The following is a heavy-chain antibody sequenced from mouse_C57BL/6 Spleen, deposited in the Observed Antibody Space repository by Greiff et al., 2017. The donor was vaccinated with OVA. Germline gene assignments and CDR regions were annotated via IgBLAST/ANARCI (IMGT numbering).Heavy chain of an antibody. CDR3: TGSYYKVAMDY. Sequence: EVQVVESGGGLVQPGGSMKLSCAASGFTFSDAWMDWVRQSPEKGLEWVADIRNKANNHATYYAESVKGRFTISRDDSKSSVYLQMNSLRAEDTGIYYCTGSYYKVAMDYWGQGTSVTVSS. D-gene: IGHD2-12*01. CDR2: IRNKANNHAT. J-gene: IGHJ4*01. V-gene: IGHV6-6*01. CDR1: GFTFSDAW.